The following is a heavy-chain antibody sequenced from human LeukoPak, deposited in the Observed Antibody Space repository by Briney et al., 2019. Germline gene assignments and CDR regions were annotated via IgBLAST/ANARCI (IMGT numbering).Heavy chain of an antibody. CDR2: IKQDGSEK. Sequence: GGSLRLSCAASGFTFSGYWMSWVRQAPGKGLEWVANIKQDGSEKYYVDSVKGRFTISRDNAKNSLYLQMNSLRAEDTAVYYCARERRDGYNPWGQGTLVTVSS. J-gene: IGHJ5*02. D-gene: IGHD5-24*01. CDR1: GFTFSGYW. V-gene: IGHV3-7*01. CDR3: ARERRDGYNP.